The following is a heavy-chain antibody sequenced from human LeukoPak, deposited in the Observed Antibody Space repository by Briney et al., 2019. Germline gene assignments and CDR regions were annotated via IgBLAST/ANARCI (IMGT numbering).Heavy chain of an antibody. V-gene: IGHV3-30*02. CDR3: AKGADSSGWYFPPDLYYMDV. CDR2: IRYDGSNK. CDR1: GFTFSSYG. J-gene: IGHJ6*03. D-gene: IGHD6-19*01. Sequence: PGGSLRLSCAASGFTFSSYGMHWVRQAPGKGLEWVAFIRYDGSNKYYADSVKGRFTISRDNSKNTLYLQMNSLRAEDTAVYYCAKGADSSGWYFPPDLYYMDVWGKGTTVTISS.